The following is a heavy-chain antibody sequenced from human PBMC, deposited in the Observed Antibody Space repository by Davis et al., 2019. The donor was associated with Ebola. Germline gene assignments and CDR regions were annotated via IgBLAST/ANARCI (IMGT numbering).Heavy chain of an antibody. J-gene: IGHJ4*02. V-gene: IGHV3-30*02. CDR3: AKCPHTYYYDSSALYYFDY. CDR2: IRYDGSNK. CDR1: GFTFSNYG. Sequence: GESLKISCAASGFTFSNYGVHWVRQAPGKGLEWVAFIRYDGSNKFYADSVKGRFTISRDNSKNTLYLQMNSLRAEDTAVYYCAKCPHTYYYDSSALYYFDYWGQGTLVTVSS. D-gene: IGHD3-22*01.